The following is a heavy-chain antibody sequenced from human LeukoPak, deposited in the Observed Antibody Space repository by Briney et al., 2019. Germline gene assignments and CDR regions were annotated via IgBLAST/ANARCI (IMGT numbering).Heavy chain of an antibody. Sequence: SETLSLTCAVYGGSFSGYYWSWIRQPPGKGLEWIGEINHSGSTNYNPSLKSRVIISVDSSKNQFSLKVSSVTAADTALYYCARVMGSGWTGFDYWGQGALVTVSS. D-gene: IGHD6-19*01. CDR2: INHSGST. CDR1: GGSFSGYY. V-gene: IGHV4-34*01. J-gene: IGHJ4*02. CDR3: ARVMGSGWTGFDY.